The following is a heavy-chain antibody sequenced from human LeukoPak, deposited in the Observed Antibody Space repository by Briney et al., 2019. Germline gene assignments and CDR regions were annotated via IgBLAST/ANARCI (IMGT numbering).Heavy chain of an antibody. V-gene: IGHV3-48*01. CDR3: ARGIGAANFDH. J-gene: IGHJ4*02. CDR1: GFTFSSYS. Sequence: PGGSLRLSCAASGFTFSSYSMNWVRQAPGKGLEWVSYISSSSSTIYYADSVKGRFTISRDNAKNSLYLQMNSLRAEDTAVYYCARGIGAANFDHWGQGTLVTVSS. D-gene: IGHD1-26*01. CDR2: ISSSSSTI.